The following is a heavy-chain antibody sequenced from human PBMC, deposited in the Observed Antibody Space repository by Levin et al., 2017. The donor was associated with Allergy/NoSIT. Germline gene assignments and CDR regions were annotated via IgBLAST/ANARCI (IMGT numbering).Heavy chain of an antibody. D-gene: IGHD6-6*01. Sequence: TGGSLRLSCAASGFTLRNYAMTWVRQAPGKGLEWVSGISGSGANTYYADSVKGRFTISRDNSKNTLYLQMNSLRAEDTAAYYCAKTVEYSSSPIDYWGQGTLVTVSS. CDR2: ISGSGANT. CDR1: GFTLRNYA. CDR3: AKTVEYSSSPIDY. V-gene: IGHV3-23*01. J-gene: IGHJ4*02.